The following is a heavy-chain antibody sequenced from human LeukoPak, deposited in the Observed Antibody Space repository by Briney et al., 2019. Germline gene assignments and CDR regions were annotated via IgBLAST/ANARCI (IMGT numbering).Heavy chain of an antibody. Sequence: PSETLSLTCTVSGGSISSGSYYWSWIRQPAGKGLEWIGRIHSRGSTNYNPSLTSRVTISIDTSQNQFALKLSAVTAAATAVYYCARDEGCTNGVCFTLFDYWGQGILVTVSS. CDR1: GGSISSGSYY. D-gene: IGHD2-8*01. J-gene: IGHJ4*02. V-gene: IGHV4-61*02. CDR2: IHSRGST. CDR3: ARDEGCTNGVCFTLFDY.